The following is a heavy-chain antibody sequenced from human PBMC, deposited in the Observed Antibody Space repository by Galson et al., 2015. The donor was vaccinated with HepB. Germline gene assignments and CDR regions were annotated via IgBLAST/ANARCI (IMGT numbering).Heavy chain of an antibody. CDR2: IFHSGRT. Sequence: ETLSLTCAVSGGSISNNNWWNWVRQPPGKGLEWIGEIFHSGRTDYNPSLKSRVTISLDKSKNQFSLKLNSVTTADTAVYYCVTVQWPSNDAFDIWGQGTMVTVSS. V-gene: IGHV4-4*02. CDR1: GGSISNNNW. CDR3: VTVQWPSNDAFDI. D-gene: IGHD1-26*01. J-gene: IGHJ3*02.